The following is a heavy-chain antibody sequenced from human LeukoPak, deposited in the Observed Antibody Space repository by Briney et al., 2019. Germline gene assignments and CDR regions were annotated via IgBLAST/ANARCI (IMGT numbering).Heavy chain of an antibody. D-gene: IGHD3-22*01. Sequence: ASVKVSCKASGYTFTGYYMHWVRQAPGQGLEWMGWISAYNGNTNYAQKLQGRVTMTTDTSTSTAYMELRSLRSDDTAVYYCAVTYYYDSSGYSHLGIWGQGTMVTVSS. J-gene: IGHJ3*02. CDR3: AVTYYYDSSGYSHLGI. V-gene: IGHV1-18*04. CDR2: ISAYNGNT. CDR1: GYTFTGYY.